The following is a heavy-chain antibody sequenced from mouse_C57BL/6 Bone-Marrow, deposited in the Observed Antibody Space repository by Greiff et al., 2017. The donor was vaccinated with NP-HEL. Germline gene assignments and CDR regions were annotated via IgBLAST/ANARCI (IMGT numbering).Heavy chain of an antibody. CDR3: ARDLAWFAY. Sequence: EVKLVESGGGLVKPGGSLKLSCAASGFTFSSYTMSWVRQTPEKRLEWVATISGGGGNPYYPDSVKGRFTISRDNAKNTLYLQMSSLRSEDTALYYCARDLAWFAYWGQGTLVTVSA. CDR1: GFTFSSYT. CDR2: ISGGGGNP. V-gene: IGHV5-9*01. J-gene: IGHJ3*01.